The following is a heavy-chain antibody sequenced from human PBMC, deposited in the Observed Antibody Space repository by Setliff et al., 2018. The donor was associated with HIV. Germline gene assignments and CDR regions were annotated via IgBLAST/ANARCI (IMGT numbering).Heavy chain of an antibody. CDR3: ARDGGSSTWGSGAFDV. J-gene: IGHJ3*01. Sequence: PSETLSLTCAVYGASFSGYYWSWVRQPPGKGLEWIGYIYYSGSTNYNPSLKSRVTISLDTSKNQFSLKPTSVTAADTAVYYCARDGGSSTWGSGAFDVWGQGTVVTVSS. CDR2: IYYSGST. D-gene: IGHD7-27*01. V-gene: IGHV4-59*01. CDR1: GASFSGYY.